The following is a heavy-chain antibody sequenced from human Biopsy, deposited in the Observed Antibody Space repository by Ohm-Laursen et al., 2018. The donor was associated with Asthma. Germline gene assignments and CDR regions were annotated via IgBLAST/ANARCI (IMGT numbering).Heavy chain of an antibody. D-gene: IGHD2-2*03. V-gene: IGHV3-9*01. Sequence: SLRLSCAASRFTFADYGMLWVRQAPWKGLEWVSGISLNSGSISYANSVKDRFTISRVNAKNSLYLPMNSLRVEDTALYYCAKTPLDDVGKDYWGQGTLVTVSS. CDR2: ISLNSGSI. CDR1: RFTFADYG. CDR3: AKTPLDDVGKDY. J-gene: IGHJ4*02.